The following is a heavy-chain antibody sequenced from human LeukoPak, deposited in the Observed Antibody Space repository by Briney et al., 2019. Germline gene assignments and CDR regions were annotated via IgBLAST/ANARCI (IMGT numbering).Heavy chain of an antibody. D-gene: IGHD6-19*01. CDR2: ISGSGGST. CDR3: AKDKQWLAQGLYY. V-gene: IGHV3-23*01. CDR1: GFPFSSYS. J-gene: IGHJ4*02. Sequence: GGSLRLSCAASGFPFSSYSMTWVRQAPGKGLEWVSAISGSGGSTYYADSVKGRFTISRDNSKNTLYLQMNSLRAEDTAVYYCAKDKQWLAQGLYYWGQGTLVTVSS.